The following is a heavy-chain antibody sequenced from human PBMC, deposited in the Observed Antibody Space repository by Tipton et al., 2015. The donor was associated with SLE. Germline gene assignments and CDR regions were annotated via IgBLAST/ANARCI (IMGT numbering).Heavy chain of an antibody. V-gene: IGHV1-69*06. D-gene: IGHD2/OR15-2a*01. CDR1: GGNFNNFA. Sequence: QVQLVQSGAEVKKPGSSVKVSCEASGGNFNNFAINWVRQAPGQGLEWMGKIIPVSGTTNYAQKFDGRVAITADKSTSTAYMELNNLTSEDTAIYYCARDDEYWGQGTLVTVS. J-gene: IGHJ4*02. CDR3: ARDDEY. CDR2: IIPVSGTT.